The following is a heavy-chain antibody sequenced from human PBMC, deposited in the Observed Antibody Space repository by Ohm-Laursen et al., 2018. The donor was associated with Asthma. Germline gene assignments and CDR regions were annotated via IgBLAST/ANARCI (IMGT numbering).Heavy chain of an antibody. J-gene: IGHJ4*02. V-gene: IGHV4-59*01. Sequence: GTLSLTCTVSGGSISSYYWSWIRQPPGKGLEWIGYIYYSGSTNYNPSLKSRVTISVDTSKNQFSLKLSSVTAADTAVYYCARYYDSSGYYFDYWGQGTLVTVSS. CDR1: GGSISSYY. CDR2: IYYSGST. D-gene: IGHD3-22*01. CDR3: ARYYDSSGYYFDY.